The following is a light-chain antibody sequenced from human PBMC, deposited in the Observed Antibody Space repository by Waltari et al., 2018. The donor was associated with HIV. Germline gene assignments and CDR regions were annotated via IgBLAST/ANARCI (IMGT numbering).Light chain of an antibody. CDR3: CSYAGGYTLV. CDR1: SRDFGRTDY. Sequence: QSTLTQPRSVSGSPGQSVNISCPGTSRDFGRTDYVPWYQHHPGKAPKLIIYDVTTRPSGVPDRFSGSKSGNTASLTISGLQAGDESDFYCCSYAGGYTLVFGGGTKLTVL. CDR2: DVT. V-gene: IGLV2-11*01. J-gene: IGLJ2*01.